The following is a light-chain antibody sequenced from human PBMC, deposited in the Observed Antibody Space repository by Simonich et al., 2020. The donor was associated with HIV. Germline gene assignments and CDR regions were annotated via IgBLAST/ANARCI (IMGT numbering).Light chain of an antibody. V-gene: IGKV4-1*01. J-gene: IGKJ1*01. CDR2: WAS. CDR1: QSLLYSSNNKNY. Sequence: DIVMTQSPDSLAVSLGERATIDCKSSQSLLYSSNNKNYLAWYQQKPGQPPKLLIYWASTRPSGVPDRFSGSGSGTDFTLTISSLQAEDVAVYYCQQYYSTPRTFGQGTKVEIK. CDR3: QQYYSTPRT.